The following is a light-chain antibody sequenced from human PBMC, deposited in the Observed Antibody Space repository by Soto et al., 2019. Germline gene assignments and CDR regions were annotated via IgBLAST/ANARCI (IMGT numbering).Light chain of an antibody. Sequence: QSVLTQPPSASGSPGQSVTISCTGTSSDVGGYNYVSWYQQHPGKAPKLMIYEVSKRPSGAPDRFSGSKSGNTASLTVSGLQAEDEADYYCSSYAGSNNHVVFGGGTKVTVL. CDR1: SSDVGGYNY. CDR2: EVS. J-gene: IGLJ2*01. V-gene: IGLV2-8*01. CDR3: SSYAGSNNHVV.